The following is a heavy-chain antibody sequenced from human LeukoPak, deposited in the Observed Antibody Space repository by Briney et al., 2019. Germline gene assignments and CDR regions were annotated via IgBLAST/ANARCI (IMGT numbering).Heavy chain of an antibody. V-gene: IGHV4-38-2*02. J-gene: IGHJ4*02. Sequence: SETLSLTCTVSGYSISSGYYWGWIRQPPGKGLEWIGSTYHSGSTYYNPSLKSRVTISLDTSKNQFSLKLSSVKAADTAVYYCARDFGGSGYYYEYGGLYHDYWGQGTLVTVSS. CDR2: TYHSGST. CDR1: GYSISSGYY. CDR3: ARDFGGSGYYYEYGGLYHDY. D-gene: IGHD3-22*01.